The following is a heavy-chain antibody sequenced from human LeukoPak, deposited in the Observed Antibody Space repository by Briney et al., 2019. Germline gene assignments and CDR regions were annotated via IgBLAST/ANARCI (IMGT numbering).Heavy chain of an antibody. Sequence: GESLKIPCQGSGYDFAAYWIGWVRKMPGKGLEWVGIFNPDDSDTRYSPSFQGQVTISVDKSTSTAYLHWNKLTAADTAIYYCARRSGIYYAPCFDHWGQGTLVTVSS. J-gene: IGHJ4*02. CDR3: ARRSGIYYAPCFDH. CDR1: GYDFAAYW. D-gene: IGHD3-10*01. CDR2: FNPDDSDT. V-gene: IGHV5-51*01.